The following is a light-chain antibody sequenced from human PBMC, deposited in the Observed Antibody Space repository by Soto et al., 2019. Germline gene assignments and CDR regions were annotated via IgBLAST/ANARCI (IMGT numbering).Light chain of an antibody. CDR1: SSDVGRYNY. V-gene: IGLV2-14*01. Sequence: QSALTQPASVSGSPGQSITISCTGTSSDVGRYNYVSWFQQDPGKAPKLIIYQVTYRPSGVSNRFSGSKSGNTASLTISGLQAEDEADYYCSSYTSSNTLYVFGTGTKLTVL. CDR3: SSYTSSNTLYV. CDR2: QVT. J-gene: IGLJ1*01.